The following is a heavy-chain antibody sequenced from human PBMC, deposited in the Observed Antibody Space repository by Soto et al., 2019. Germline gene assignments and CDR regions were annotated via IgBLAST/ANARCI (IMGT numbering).Heavy chain of an antibody. CDR3: ARHLRQKRAPTTVTRYYYYYYYMDV. Sequence: GESLKISCKGSGYSFTSYWIGWVRQMPGKGLEWMGIIYPGDSDTRYSPSFQGQVTISADKSISTAYLQWSSLKASDTTMYYCARHLRQKRAPTTVTRYYYYYYYMDVWGKGTTVTVSS. V-gene: IGHV5-51*01. J-gene: IGHJ6*03. CDR1: GYSFTSYW. D-gene: IGHD4-17*01. CDR2: IYPGDSDT.